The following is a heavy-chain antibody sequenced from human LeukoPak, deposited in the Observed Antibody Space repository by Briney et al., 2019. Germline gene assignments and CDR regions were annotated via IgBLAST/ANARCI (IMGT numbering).Heavy chain of an antibody. J-gene: IGHJ4*02. CDR1: GYSISSGYY. D-gene: IGHD1-26*01. V-gene: IGHV4-38-2*02. CDR2: IYHSGST. Sequence: SETLSLTCTVSGYSISSGYYWGWIRQPPGKGLEWIGSIYHSGSTYYNPSLKSRVTISVDTFKNQFSLKLSSVTAADTAVYYCARVGGSYLPFDYWGQGTLVTVSS. CDR3: ARVGGSYLPFDY.